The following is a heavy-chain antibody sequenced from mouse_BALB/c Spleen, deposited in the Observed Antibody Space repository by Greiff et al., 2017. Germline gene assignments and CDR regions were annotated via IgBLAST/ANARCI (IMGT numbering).Heavy chain of an antibody. CDR1: GFTIKDTY. V-gene: IGHV14-3*02. CDR2: IDPANGNT. Sequence: EVQLQQSGAELVKPGASVKLSCTASGFTIKDTYMHWVKQRPEQGLEWIGRIDPANGNTKYDPKFQGKATITADTSSNTAYLQLSSLTSEDTAVYYCAEGGDYFDYWGQGTTLTVSS. J-gene: IGHJ2*01. CDR3: AEGGDYFDY.